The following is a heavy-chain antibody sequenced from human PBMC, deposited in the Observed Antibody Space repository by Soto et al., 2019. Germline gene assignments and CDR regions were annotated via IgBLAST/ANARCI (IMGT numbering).Heavy chain of an antibody. CDR3: ARDRATMVRGVIPRWFDP. J-gene: IGHJ5*02. CDR1: GGSISSGNNY. Sequence: TLSLTCTVSGGSISSGNNYWSWIRQHPGKGLEWIGYIYYSGSTYYNPSLKSRVTISVDTSKNQFSLKLSSVTAADTAVYYCARDRATMVRGVIPRWFDPWGQGTLVTVSS. V-gene: IGHV4-31*03. D-gene: IGHD3-10*01. CDR2: IYYSGST.